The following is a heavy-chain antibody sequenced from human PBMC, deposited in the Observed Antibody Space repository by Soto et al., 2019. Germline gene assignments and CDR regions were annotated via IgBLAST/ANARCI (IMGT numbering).Heavy chain of an antibody. CDR3: ARGAGLFDY. CDR2: IYYSGPT. J-gene: IGHJ4*02. V-gene: IGHV4-59*08. Sequence: SETLSLTCTVSGGSISPYYWTWIRQPPGKGLEWIGYIYYSGPTNYNPSLKSRVTISVDTSKNQFSLDLTSVTAADTAVYYCARGAGLFDYWGQGTLVTVSS. CDR1: GGSISPYY.